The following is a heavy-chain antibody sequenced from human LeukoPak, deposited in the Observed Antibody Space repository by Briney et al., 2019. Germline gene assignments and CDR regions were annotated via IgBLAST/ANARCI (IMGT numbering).Heavy chain of an antibody. CDR2: ISSSSYT. CDR1: GFTFSDYY. Sequence: GGSLRLSCAASGFTFSDYYMSWIRQAPAKGLEWVSYISSSSYTNYADSVKGRFTISRDNAKNSLYLQMNSLRAEDTAVYYCASIVTRATAIHFDYWGQGTLVTVSS. J-gene: IGHJ4*02. CDR3: ASIVTRATAIHFDY. V-gene: IGHV3-11*06. D-gene: IGHD5-18*01.